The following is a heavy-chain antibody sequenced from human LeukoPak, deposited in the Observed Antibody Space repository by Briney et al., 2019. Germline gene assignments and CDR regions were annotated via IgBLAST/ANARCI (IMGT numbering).Heavy chain of an antibody. J-gene: IGHJ4*02. Sequence: SVKVSCKASGGTFSSYAISWVRQAPGQGLEWMGRIIPILGIANYAQKFQGRVTITADRSTSTAYMELSSLRPEDTAVYYCARVGCSSSWDLLDYWGQGTLVTVSS. CDR3: ARVGCSSSWDLLDY. D-gene: IGHD6-13*01. V-gene: IGHV1-69*04. CDR2: IIPILGIA. CDR1: GGTFSSYA.